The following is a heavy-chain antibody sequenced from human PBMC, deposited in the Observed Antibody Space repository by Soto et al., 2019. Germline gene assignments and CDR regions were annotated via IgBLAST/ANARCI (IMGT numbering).Heavy chain of an antibody. J-gene: IGHJ4*02. V-gene: IGHV3-15*01. CDR2: IKSKTDGGTA. Sequence: GGSLRLSCVASGFNLSHPWMTWVRQAAGKGLEWVGRIKSKTDGGTADYAAPVKGRATISRDDSKNTVYLQMNSLKTEDTAVYYCTTGIYYDILTGYHNVAYWGQGALVTVSS. CDR3: TTGIYYDILTGYHNVAY. CDR1: GFNLSHPW. D-gene: IGHD3-9*01.